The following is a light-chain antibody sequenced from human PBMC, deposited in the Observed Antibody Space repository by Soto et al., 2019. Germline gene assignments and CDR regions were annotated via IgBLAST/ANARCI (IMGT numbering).Light chain of an antibody. CDR3: MQGSHWAT. CDR2: KVS. V-gene: IGKV2-30*01. J-gene: IGKJ2*01. Sequence: VVMTQSPLSLAVTLGQTASISCRSSQSLVSSDGLTYFNWFHQRPGQSPRRLIYKVSNRDSGVPDRFTGGGSGTDFTLTISRVEAEDVGIYYCMQGSHWATFGQGTKLEIK. CDR1: QSLVSSDGLTY.